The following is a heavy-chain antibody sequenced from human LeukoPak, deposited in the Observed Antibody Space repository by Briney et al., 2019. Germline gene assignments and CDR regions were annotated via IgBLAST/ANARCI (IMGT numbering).Heavy chain of an antibody. J-gene: IGHJ6*02. V-gene: IGHV4-30-2*01. CDR2: IYHSGST. CDR1: GGSISSGGYS. CDR3: ARDRGYYGMDV. D-gene: IGHD5-24*01. Sequence: SETLSLTCAVSGGSISSGGYSWSWIRQPPGKGLEWIGYIYHSGSTYYNPSLKSRVTISVDRSKNQFSLKLSSVTAADTAVYYCARDRGYYGMDVWGQGTTVAVSS.